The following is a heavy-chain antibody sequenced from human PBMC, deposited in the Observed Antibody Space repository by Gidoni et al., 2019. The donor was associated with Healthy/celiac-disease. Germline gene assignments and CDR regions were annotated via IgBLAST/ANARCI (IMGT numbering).Heavy chain of an antibody. CDR1: GYTFTSYY. CDR3: ARAKNSYYYGSGSYYVFDY. CDR2: INPSGGST. J-gene: IGHJ4*02. D-gene: IGHD3-10*01. V-gene: IGHV1-46*01. Sequence: QVQLVQSGAEVKKPGASVKVSCKASGYTFTSYYMHWVRQAPGQGLEWMGIINPSGGSTSYAQKFQGRVTMTRDTSTSTVYMELSSLRSEDTAVYYCARAKNSYYYGSGSYYVFDYWGQGTLVTVSS.